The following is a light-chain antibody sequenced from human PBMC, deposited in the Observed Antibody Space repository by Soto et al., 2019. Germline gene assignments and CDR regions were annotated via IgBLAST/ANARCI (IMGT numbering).Light chain of an antibody. CDR2: AAS. Sequence: DIQMTQSPSSLSASVGDRVSVTCRASQRISNFLNWYQQRPWEAPKLLIYAASSLQSGVPSRFSGSRSGADLTLTLGSLQPEDFATYYFQQRYTTPRKFGQG. J-gene: IGKJ1*01. CDR1: QRISNF. V-gene: IGKV1-39*01. CDR3: QQRYTTPRK.